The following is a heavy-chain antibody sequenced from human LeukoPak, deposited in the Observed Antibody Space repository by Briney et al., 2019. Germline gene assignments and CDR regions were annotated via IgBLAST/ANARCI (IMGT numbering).Heavy chain of an antibody. CDR3: ARDRQPTGLYP. Sequence: SETLSLTCTVSGGSISSSSYYWGWIRQPPGKGLEWIGSIYYSGSTYYNPSLKSRVTISVDTSKNQFSLKLSSVTAADTAVYYCARDRQPTGLYPWGQGTLVTVSS. D-gene: IGHD1-1*01. V-gene: IGHV4-39*07. CDR1: GGSISSSSYY. J-gene: IGHJ5*02. CDR2: IYYSGST.